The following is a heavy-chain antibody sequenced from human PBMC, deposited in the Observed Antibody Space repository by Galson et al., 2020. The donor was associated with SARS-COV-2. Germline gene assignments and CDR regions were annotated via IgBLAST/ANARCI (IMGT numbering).Heavy chain of an antibody. D-gene: IGHD5-18*01. Sequence: ETSETLSLTCTVSGASISNGDYYWGWIRQHPGKGLEWIGYIYYRGSTFYNPSLESRVSISVDRSQTQFSLSLMSVTSADTAVYYCVTRRGYSYGGPFGDWGQGALVTVSS. CDR1: GASISNGDYY. V-gene: IGHV4-30-4*01. CDR2: IYYRGST. CDR3: VTRRGYSYGGPFGD. J-gene: IGHJ4*02.